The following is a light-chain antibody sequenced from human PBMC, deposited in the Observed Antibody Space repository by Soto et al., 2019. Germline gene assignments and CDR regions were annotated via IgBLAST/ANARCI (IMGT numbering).Light chain of an antibody. CDR1: SNDIGGYNY. V-gene: IGLV2-14*01. CDR2: DVS. CDR3: SSYTSSSTLL. Sequence: QSALTQPASVSGSPGQSITFSRTGTSNDIGGYNYVSWYQQHPGKAPKLMIFDVSNRPSGVSYRFSGSKSGNTASLTISGLQAEDEADYYCSSYTSSSTLLFGGGTKVTVL. J-gene: IGLJ2*01.